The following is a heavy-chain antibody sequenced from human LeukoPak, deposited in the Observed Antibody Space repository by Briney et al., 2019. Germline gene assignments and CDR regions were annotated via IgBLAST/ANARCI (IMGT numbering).Heavy chain of an antibody. J-gene: IGHJ4*02. CDR1: GGSISSYY. D-gene: IGHD3-22*01. Sequence: SETLSLTCTVSGGSISSYYWSWIRQPAGKGLEWIGRIYTSVSTNYNPSLKSRVTMSVDTSKNQFSLKLSSVTAADTAVYYCARDADSSGYYFNIWGQGTLVTVSS. V-gene: IGHV4-4*07. CDR3: ARDADSSGYYFNI. CDR2: IYTSVST.